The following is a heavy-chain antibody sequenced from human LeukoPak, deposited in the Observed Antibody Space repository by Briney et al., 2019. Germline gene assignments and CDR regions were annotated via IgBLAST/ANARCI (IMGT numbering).Heavy chain of an antibody. Sequence: ASVKVSCKASRYTFTSYGISWVRQAPGQGLEWMGWINTYKGNTNYAQNLQGRVTMATDTSTSTAYMELRSLRSDDTAVYYCARTVSGYSWGVWFDPWGQGTLVTVSS. CDR2: INTYKGNT. CDR3: ARTVSGYSWGVWFDP. V-gene: IGHV1-18*01. J-gene: IGHJ5*02. CDR1: RYTFTSYG. D-gene: IGHD3-22*01.